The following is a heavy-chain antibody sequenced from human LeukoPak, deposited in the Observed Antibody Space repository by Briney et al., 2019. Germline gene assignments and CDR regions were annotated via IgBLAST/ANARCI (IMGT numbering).Heavy chain of an antibody. D-gene: IGHD6-6*01. V-gene: IGHV3-7*01. CDR3: ARVHIAAYRTKFDY. Sequence: GGSLRLSCAASGFTFSSYWMSWVRQAPGKGLEWVANIKQDGSEKYYVDSVKGRFTISRDNAKNSLYLQMNSLRAEDTAVYYCARVHIAAYRTKFDYWGQGTLVTVSS. CDR1: GFTFSSYW. J-gene: IGHJ4*02. CDR2: IKQDGSEK.